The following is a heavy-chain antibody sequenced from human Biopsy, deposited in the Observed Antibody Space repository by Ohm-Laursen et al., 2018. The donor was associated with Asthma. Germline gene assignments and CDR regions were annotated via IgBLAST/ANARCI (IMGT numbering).Heavy chain of an antibody. Sequence: SDTLSLTCAVSGDSIDSGDYSWTWIRQSPGVGLEWIGYIYRNGYTYYNPTLKNRVTISIDRSKNQFSLRLRSVTAADTAVYYCARGWNCGGDCYSLDSWGQGTLVTVSS. D-gene: IGHD2-21*02. J-gene: IGHJ4*02. CDR1: GDSIDSGDYS. CDR3: ARGWNCGGDCYSLDS. CDR2: IYRNGYT. V-gene: IGHV4-30-2*06.